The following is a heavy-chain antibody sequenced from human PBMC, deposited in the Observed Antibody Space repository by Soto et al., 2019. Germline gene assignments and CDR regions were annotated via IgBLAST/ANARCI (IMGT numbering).Heavy chain of an antibody. V-gene: IGHV4-59*01. CDR1: GGSISSYY. D-gene: IGHD3-10*02. CDR3: ARALGSGSYSFGY. Sequence: SETLSLTCTVSGGSISSYYWSWIRQPPGKGLEWIGYIYYSGSTNYNPSLKSRVTISVDTSKNQFSLKLRSVTAADTAVYYCARALGSGSYSFGYWGQGTLVTVSS. J-gene: IGHJ4*02. CDR2: IYYSGST.